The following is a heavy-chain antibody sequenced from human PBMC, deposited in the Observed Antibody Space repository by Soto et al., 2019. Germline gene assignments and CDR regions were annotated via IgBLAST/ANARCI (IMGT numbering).Heavy chain of an antibody. CDR2: IIPILGTA. Sequence: QVQLVQSGAEVKKPGSSVKVSCKASGGTFSSYAISWVRQAPGQGLEWMGGIIPILGTANYAQKFQGRVTITADKSTSTAYMELSSLRSEDTAVYYCARGAHGTNGVCLGFQHWGQGTLVTVSS. CDR1: GGTFSSYA. D-gene: IGHD2-8*01. V-gene: IGHV1-69*06. CDR3: ARGAHGTNGVCLGFQH. J-gene: IGHJ1*01.